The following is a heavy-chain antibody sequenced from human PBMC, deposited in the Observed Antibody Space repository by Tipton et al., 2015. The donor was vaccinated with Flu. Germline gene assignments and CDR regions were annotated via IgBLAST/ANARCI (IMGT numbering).Heavy chain of an antibody. D-gene: IGHD6-13*01. V-gene: IGHV4-38-2*02. CDR1: GYSISSGYY. CDR2: IYHSGST. J-gene: IGHJ4*02. CDR3: ARGAGGSSSWQLDY. Sequence: TLSLTCTVSGYSISSGYYWGWIRQPPGKGLEWIGSIYHSGSTYYNPSLKSRVTMSVDTSKDQFSLNLSSVTAADTAVYYCARGAGGSSSWQLDYWGQGTLVSVSS.